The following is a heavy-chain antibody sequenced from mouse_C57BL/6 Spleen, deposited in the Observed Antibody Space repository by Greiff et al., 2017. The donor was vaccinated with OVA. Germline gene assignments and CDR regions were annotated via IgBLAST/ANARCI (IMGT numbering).Heavy chain of an antibody. D-gene: IGHD2-3*01. Sequence: DVQLQQSGPELVKPGASVKISCKASGYTFTDYYMNWVKQSHGKSLEWIGDINPNNGGTSYNQKFKGKATLTVDKSSSTAYMELRSLTSEDSAVYYCARLDGYYFTNAMDYWGQGTSVTVSS. CDR2: INPNNGGT. CDR1: GYTFTDYY. V-gene: IGHV1-26*01. CDR3: ARLDGYYFTNAMDY. J-gene: IGHJ4*01.